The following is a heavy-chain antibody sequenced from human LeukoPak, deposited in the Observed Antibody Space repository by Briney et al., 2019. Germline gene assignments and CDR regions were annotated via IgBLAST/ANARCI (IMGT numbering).Heavy chain of an antibody. Sequence: SETLSLTCTVSGGSISSSSYYWGWIRQPPGKGLEWIGSIYYSGSTYYNPSLKSRVTISVDTSKNQFSLKLSSVTAADTAVYYCARNYDYVWGSYRPRFDPWGQGTLVTVSS. V-gene: IGHV4-39*07. CDR3: ARNYDYVWGSYRPRFDP. CDR1: GGSISSSSYY. CDR2: IYYSGST. J-gene: IGHJ5*02. D-gene: IGHD3-16*02.